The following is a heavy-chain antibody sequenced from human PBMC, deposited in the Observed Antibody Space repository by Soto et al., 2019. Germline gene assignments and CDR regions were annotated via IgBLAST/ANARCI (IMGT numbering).Heavy chain of an antibody. V-gene: IGHV3-23*01. CDR2: ISGSGGST. J-gene: IGHJ4*02. CDR1: GFTFSSYA. CDR3: AKELRVSYGDYVFSLGDY. Sequence: EVQLLESGGGLVQPGGSLRLSCAASGFTFSSYAMSWVRQAPGKGLEWVSAISGSGGSTYYADSVKGRFTISRDNSKNTLYLQMNSLRAEDTAVYYCAKELRVSYGDYVFSLGDYWGQGTLVTVSS. D-gene: IGHD4-17*01.